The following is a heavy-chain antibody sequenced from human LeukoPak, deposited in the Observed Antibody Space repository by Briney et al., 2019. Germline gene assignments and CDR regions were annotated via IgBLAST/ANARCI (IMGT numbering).Heavy chain of an antibody. CDR1: GGSFSSYY. J-gene: IGHJ4*02. Sequence: SETLSLTCSVSGGSFSSYYWSWIRQPPGKGLEWIGNIFYSGSTNYTPSLKSRITMSIDRSKDQFSLKLSSVTAADTAVYYCARGNYDRLKNFDYWGQGTLVAVSS. CDR3: ARGNYDRLKNFDY. V-gene: IGHV4-59*01. CDR2: IFYSGST. D-gene: IGHD3-22*01.